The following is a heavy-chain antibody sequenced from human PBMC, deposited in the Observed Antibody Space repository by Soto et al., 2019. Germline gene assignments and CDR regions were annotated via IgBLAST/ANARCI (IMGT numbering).Heavy chain of an antibody. D-gene: IGHD3-22*01. Sequence: SVKVSFKASGGTFSSYAIGWVRQAPGQGLEWMGGIIPIFGTANYAQKFQGRVTITADESTSTAYMELSSLRSEDTAVYYCARVRDSSGYYRLDYWGQGTLVTVSS. CDR2: IIPIFGTA. V-gene: IGHV1-69*13. CDR1: GGTFSSYA. J-gene: IGHJ4*02. CDR3: ARVRDSSGYYRLDY.